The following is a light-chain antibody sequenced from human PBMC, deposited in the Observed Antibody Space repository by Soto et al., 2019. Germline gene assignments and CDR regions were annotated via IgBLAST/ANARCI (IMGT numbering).Light chain of an antibody. CDR1: QSVSNN. J-gene: IGKJ4*01. CDR3: QQCNKTPLT. CDR2: HAS. V-gene: IGKV3-15*01. Sequence: EIVMTQSPATLSVSPGERATLSCRASQSVSNNLAWYQQKPGQAPRLLIYHASTLATGIPARFSGSGSGTDFTLTISSVQSEDFAVYYCQQCNKTPLTFGGGTKVEIK.